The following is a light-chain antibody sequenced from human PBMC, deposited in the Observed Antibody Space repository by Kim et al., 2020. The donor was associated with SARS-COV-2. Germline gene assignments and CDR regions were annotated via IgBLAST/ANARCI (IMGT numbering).Light chain of an antibody. CDR1: KLGDKY. CDR2: QDS. CDR3: QAWDSSTAVV. V-gene: IGLV3-1*01. J-gene: IGLJ2*01. Sequence: SYELTQPPSVSVSPGQTASITCSGDKLGDKYACWYQQKPGQSPVLVIYQDSKRPSGLPERFSGSNSGNTATLPISGTQAMDEADYYCQAWDSSTAVVFGG.